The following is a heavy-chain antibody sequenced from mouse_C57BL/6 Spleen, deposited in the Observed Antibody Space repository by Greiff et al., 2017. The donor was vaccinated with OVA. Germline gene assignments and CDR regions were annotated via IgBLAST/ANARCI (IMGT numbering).Heavy chain of an antibody. Sequence: EVMLVESGGDLVKPGGSLKLSCAASGFTFSSYGMSWVRQTPDKRLEWVATISSGGSYTYYPDSVKGRFTISRDNAKNTLYLQMSSLKSEDTAMYYCARIYDYELWYFDVWGTGTTVTVSS. CDR1: GFTFSSYG. V-gene: IGHV5-6*02. J-gene: IGHJ1*03. CDR2: ISSGGSYT. D-gene: IGHD2-4*01. CDR3: ARIYDYELWYFDV.